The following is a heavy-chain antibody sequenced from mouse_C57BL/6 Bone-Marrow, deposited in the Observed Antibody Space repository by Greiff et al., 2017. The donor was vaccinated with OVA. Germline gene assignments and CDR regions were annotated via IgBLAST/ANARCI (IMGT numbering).Heavy chain of an antibody. Sequence: EVQLVESEGGLVQPGSSMKLSCTASGFTFSDYYMAWVRQVPEKGLEWVANINYDGSSTYYLDSLKSRFIISRDNAKNILYLQMNSLKSEDTATYYCARHNWYYFDYWGQGTTLTVSS. J-gene: IGHJ2*01. CDR1: GFTFSDYY. CDR2: INYDGSST. V-gene: IGHV5-16*01. D-gene: IGHD4-1*01. CDR3: ARHNWYYFDY.